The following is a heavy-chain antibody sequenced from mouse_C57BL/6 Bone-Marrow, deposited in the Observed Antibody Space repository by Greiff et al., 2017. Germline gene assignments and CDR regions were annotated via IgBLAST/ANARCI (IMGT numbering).Heavy chain of an antibody. CDR1: GYTFTEYT. D-gene: IGHD2-3*01. CDR3: ARHDSIYDGYYAMDY. V-gene: IGHV1-62-2*01. J-gene: IGHJ4*01. Sequence: VQLQQSGAELVKPGASVKLSCKASGYTFTEYTIHWVKQRSGQGLEWIGWFYPGSGSIKYNEKFKDKATLTADKSSSTVYLELSRLTSEGSAVYYCARHDSIYDGYYAMDYWGQGTSVTVSS. CDR2: FYPGSGSI.